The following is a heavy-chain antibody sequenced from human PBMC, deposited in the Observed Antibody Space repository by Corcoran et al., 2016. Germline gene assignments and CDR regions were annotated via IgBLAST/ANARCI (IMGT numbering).Heavy chain of an antibody. CDR1: GFTFSGSA. J-gene: IGHJ4*02. Sequence: EVQLVESGGGLVQPGGSLKLSCAASGFTFSGSAMHWVRQASGKGLEWVGRIRSKANSYATAYAASVKGRFTISRDDSKNTAYLQMNSLKTEDTAVYYCTSYYGDYGNYCGQGTLVTVSS. V-gene: IGHV3-73*02. D-gene: IGHD4-17*01. CDR3: TSYYGDYGNY. CDR2: IRSKANSYAT.